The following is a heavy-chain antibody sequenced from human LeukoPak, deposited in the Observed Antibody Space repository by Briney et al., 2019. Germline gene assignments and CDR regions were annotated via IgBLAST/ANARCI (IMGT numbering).Heavy chain of an antibody. CDR2: ISKNGDTT. J-gene: IGHJ3*01. Sequence: GGSLRLSCAAAGFNFSSYGIHWVRQAPGKGLEWVSVISKNGDTTYYADSVKGRFTISRDNSKNTLYLQMNSLRAEDTALYFCATRQFCSGGTCYGLSFWGQGTMVTISS. V-gene: IGHV3-23*01. CDR1: GFNFSSYG. CDR3: ATRQFCSGGTCYGLSF. D-gene: IGHD2-15*01.